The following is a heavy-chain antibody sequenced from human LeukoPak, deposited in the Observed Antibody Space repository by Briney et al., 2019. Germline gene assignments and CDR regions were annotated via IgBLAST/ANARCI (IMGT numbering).Heavy chain of an antibody. D-gene: IGHD6-13*01. CDR1: GFTFSSYA. Sequence: GGSLRLSCAASGFTFSSYAMSWVRQAPGKGLEWVSAISGSGGSTYYADSVKGRFTISRDNSKNTPYLQMNSLRAEDTAVYYCAKDRMSIAAAGGYYFDYWGQGTLVTVSS. CDR2: ISGSGGST. J-gene: IGHJ4*02. V-gene: IGHV3-23*01. CDR3: AKDRMSIAAAGGYYFDY.